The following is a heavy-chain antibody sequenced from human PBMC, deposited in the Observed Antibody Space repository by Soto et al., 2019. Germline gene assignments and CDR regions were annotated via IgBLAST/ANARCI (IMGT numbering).Heavy chain of an antibody. V-gene: IGHV1-69*02. CDR3: ASAHCTNGVCYDY. J-gene: IGHJ4*02. D-gene: IGHD2-8*01. CDR2: IIPILGIA. Sequence: ASVKVSCKASGGTFSSYTISWVRQAPGQGLEWMGRIIPILGIANYAQKFQGRVTITADKSTSTAYMELSSLRSEDTAVYYCASAHCTNGVCYDYWGQGTLVTVSS. CDR1: GGTFSSYT.